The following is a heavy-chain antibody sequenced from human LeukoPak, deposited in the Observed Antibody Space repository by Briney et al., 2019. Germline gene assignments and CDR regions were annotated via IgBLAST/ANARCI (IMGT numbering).Heavy chain of an antibody. D-gene: IGHD2-15*01. CDR2: ISSSSSYI. V-gene: IGHV3-21*01. J-gene: IGHJ3*02. CDR1: GFTFSSYS. CDR3: ARTKDIVVGSAFDI. Sequence: PGGSLRLSCAASGFTFSSYSMNWVRQAPGKGLEWVSSISSSSSYIYYADSVKGRFTISRDNAKNSLYLQMNSLRAEDTAVYYCARTKDIVVGSAFDIWGQGTMVTVSS.